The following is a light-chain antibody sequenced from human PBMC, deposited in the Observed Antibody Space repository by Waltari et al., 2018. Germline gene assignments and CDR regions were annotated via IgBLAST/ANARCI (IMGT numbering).Light chain of an antibody. CDR1: QSIRRN. Sequence: EIVMTQSPATLSVSPGERATLSCRARQSIRRNLAWYQQKSGQAPRLLMYGASMRATGIPARFSGSGSGTEFTLTISSLQSEDFAVYYCQQYNNWPYSFGQGTKLEIK. CDR3: QQYNNWPYS. V-gene: IGKV3-15*01. J-gene: IGKJ2*03. CDR2: GAS.